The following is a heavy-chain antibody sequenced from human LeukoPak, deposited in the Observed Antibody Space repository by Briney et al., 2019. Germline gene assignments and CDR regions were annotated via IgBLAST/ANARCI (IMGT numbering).Heavy chain of an antibody. D-gene: IGHD3-3*01. CDR3: ARDRSGYYKYYYGMDV. J-gene: IGHJ6*02. CDR2: ISASGSAT. Sequence: GGSLRLSCAASGFTFSSYAMSWVRQAPGKGLEWVAAISASGSATSYADSVRGRFTISRDNSKSTTYLQMNSLRAEDTAVYYCARDRSGYYKYYYGMDVWGQGTTVTVS. CDR1: GFTFSSYA. V-gene: IGHV3-23*01.